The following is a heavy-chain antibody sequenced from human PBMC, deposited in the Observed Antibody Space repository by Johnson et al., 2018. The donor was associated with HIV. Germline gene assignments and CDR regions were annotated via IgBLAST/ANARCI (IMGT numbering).Heavy chain of an antibody. J-gene: IGHJ3*01. CDR2: MFRVGST. CDR1: GFTFRSYD. Sequence: EVQLVESGGGLVKPGGSLRLSCAASGFTFRSYDMHWVRQVTGKGLEWVSVMFRVGSTFHRDSVKGRFSISRDSSKNTLFLQMNNLRAEDTALYYCGGFRESDALDVWGQGTVVTVSS. D-gene: IGHD3-22*01. CDR3: GGFRESDALDV. V-gene: IGHV3-66*01.